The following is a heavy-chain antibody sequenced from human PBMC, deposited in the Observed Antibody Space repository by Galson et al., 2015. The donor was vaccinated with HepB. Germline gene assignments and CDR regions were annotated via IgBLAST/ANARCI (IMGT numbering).Heavy chain of an antibody. V-gene: IGHV3-23*01. Sequence: SLRLSCAASGFAFSSYAMTWVRQAPGKGLEWVSVIGGSGDRTYYADSVKGRFTISRDNSKNILYLHMNSLTAEDTAVYYCAKLAFEGLVATALDLGGQGTQVTVSS. J-gene: IGHJ5*02. CDR3: AKLAFEGLVATALDL. D-gene: IGHD5-12*01. CDR2: IGGSGDRT. CDR1: GFAFSSYA.